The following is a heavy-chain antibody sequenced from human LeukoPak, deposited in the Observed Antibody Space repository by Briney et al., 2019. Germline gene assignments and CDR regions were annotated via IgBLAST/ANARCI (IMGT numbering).Heavy chain of an antibody. CDR2: ISGSGGTT. J-gene: IGHJ3*02. D-gene: IGHD2-2*02. Sequence: GGSLRLSCVVSGFTFSNFAMTWVRQTPEMGLEWVSAISGSGGTTYYADSVKGRFTISRDNSKNTLYLQMNSLRAEDTAVYYCAKDRGYCSSTTCYNSLDIWGQGTMVTVSS. CDR3: AKDRGYCSSTTCYNSLDI. V-gene: IGHV3-23*01. CDR1: GFTFSNFA.